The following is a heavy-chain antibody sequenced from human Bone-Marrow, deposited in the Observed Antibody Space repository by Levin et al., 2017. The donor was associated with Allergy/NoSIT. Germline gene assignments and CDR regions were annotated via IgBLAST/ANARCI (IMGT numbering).Heavy chain of an antibody. J-gene: IGHJ4*02. CDR2: ISGGGGST. V-gene: IGHV3-23*01. Sequence: GASVKVSCAASGFTFSYYAMSWVRQAPGKGLEWVSGISGGGGSTYYADSVKGRFTVSSDNSKNTLYLQMNSLRAEDTAVYYCAKDTPALSAGPYFDFWGQGTLVTVSS. CDR3: AKDTPALSAGPYFDF. D-gene: IGHD2-2*01. CDR1: GFTFSYYA.